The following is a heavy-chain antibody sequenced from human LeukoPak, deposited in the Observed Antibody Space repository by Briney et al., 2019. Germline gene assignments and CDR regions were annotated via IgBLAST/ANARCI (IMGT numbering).Heavy chain of an antibody. Sequence: GGSLRLSCATSGFTVYGSEMHWVRQASGKGLEWVGRIRAKAVDSATAYTASVKGRFTISRDDSTSTVFLQMDSLQSEDTALYYCSRGLGDWGPGTLVTVSS. V-gene: IGHV3-73*01. D-gene: IGHD7-27*01. CDR2: IRAKAVDSAT. CDR3: SRGLGD. J-gene: IGHJ4*02. CDR1: GFTVYGSE.